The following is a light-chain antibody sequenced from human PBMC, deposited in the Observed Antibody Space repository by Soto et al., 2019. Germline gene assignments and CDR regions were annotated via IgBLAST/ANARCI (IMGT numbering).Light chain of an antibody. J-gene: IGKJ5*01. CDR1: QSVSSSY. Sequence: EIVLTQSPGTLSLSPGERATLSCGASQSVSSSYSAWYQQKPGQAPRLLIYGASSRATGIPDRFSGSGSGTDFTLTISRLEPEDFAVYYCQQYGSSLRVTFGQGTRLEIK. CDR3: QQYGSSLRVT. CDR2: GAS. V-gene: IGKV3-20*01.